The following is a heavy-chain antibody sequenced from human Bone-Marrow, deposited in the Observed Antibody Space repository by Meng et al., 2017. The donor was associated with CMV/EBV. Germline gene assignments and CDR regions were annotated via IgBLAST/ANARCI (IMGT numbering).Heavy chain of an antibody. CDR1: CYSFTSYR. CDR2: IYPGDSDT. Sequence: GSCYSFTSYRIGWVRHMPGKGLEWMGIIYPGDSDTRYSPSFQGQVTISADKSISTAYLQWSSLKASDTAMYYCARPLTGTGEGDLEYWGQGTLVTVSS. J-gene: IGHJ4*02. D-gene: IGHD1-14*01. CDR3: ARPLTGTGEGDLEY. V-gene: IGHV5-51*01.